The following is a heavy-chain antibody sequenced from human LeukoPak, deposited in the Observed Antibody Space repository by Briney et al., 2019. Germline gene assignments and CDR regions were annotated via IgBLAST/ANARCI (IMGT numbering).Heavy chain of an antibody. D-gene: IGHD4-17*01. J-gene: IGHJ4*02. Sequence: PGGSLRLSCAASGFTFSNHWMHWVRQTPGKGLVWVSRIRSDGGTIDYADSVRGRFTISRDNAKNTLSLQMNSLRAEGTAVYYCARETTASGNFFDSWGQGTLVTVSS. CDR3: ARETTASGNFFDS. CDR1: GFTFSNHW. CDR2: IRSDGGTI. V-gene: IGHV3-74*01.